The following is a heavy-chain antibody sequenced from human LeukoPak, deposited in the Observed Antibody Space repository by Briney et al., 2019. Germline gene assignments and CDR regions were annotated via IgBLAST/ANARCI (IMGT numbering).Heavy chain of an antibody. CDR2: IGGSGDKT. CDR1: GLRLNRDE. CDR3: VRRGDASSGWGDHDF. J-gene: IGHJ4*02. V-gene: IGHV3-23*01. Sequence: GGTVRLLCAGCGLRLNRDEISWVREAPGKGLEWVSTIGGSGDKTFHADSVKGRFTISRDNSKNMVHLQMNSLTGEDTALYYCVRRGDASSGWGDHDFWGQGALVTVSS. D-gene: IGHD6-19*01.